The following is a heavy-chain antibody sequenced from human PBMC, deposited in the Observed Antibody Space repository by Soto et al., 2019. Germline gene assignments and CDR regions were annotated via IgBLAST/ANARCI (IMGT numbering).Heavy chain of an antibody. Sequence: QVQLQESGPGLVKPSQTLSLTCTVSGGSINSGGYCWRWIRQHPGKGLDWIGCISYGGSTSYNPSLKSRVTLSVDTSKNQFSLKLTSVTAADTAVYYCSRGILVWGQGALITVSS. CDR1: GGSINSGGYC. J-gene: IGHJ4*02. CDR3: SRGILV. V-gene: IGHV4-31*03. D-gene: IGHD5-18*01. CDR2: ISYGGST.